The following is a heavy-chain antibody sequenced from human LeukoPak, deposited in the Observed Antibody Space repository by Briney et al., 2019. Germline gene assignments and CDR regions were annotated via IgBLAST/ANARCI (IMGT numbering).Heavy chain of an antibody. D-gene: IGHD3-22*01. CDR1: GGSISSSNW. CDR2: IYHSGST. J-gene: IGHJ4*02. Sequence: SETLSLTCAVSGGSISSSNWWSWVRQPPGKGLEWIGEIYHSGSTNYNPSLKSRVTISVDKSKNQFSLKLSSVTAADTAVYYCARVKGYYYDSSGYPYFDYWGQGTLVTVSS. V-gene: IGHV4-4*02. CDR3: ARVKGYYYDSSGYPYFDY.